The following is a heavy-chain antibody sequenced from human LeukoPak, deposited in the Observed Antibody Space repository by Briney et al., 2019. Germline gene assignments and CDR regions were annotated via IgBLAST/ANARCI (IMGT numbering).Heavy chain of an antibody. J-gene: IGHJ4*02. V-gene: IGHV4-31*03. CDR3: ARRHKLQQLVHFSY. D-gene: IGHD6-13*01. Sequence: PSETLSLTCTVSGGSISSGGYYWSWIRQHPGKGLEWIGYIYYSGSTYYNPSLKSRVTISVDTSKNQFSLKLSSVTAADTAVYYCARRHKLQQLVHFSYWGQGTLVTVSS. CDR1: GGSISSGGYY. CDR2: IYYSGST.